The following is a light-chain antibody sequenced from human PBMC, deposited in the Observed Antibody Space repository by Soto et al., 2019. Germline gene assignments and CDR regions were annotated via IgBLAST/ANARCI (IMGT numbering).Light chain of an antibody. CDR1: SSDIGTYNY. CDR3: SSYSDTSTFVV. CDR2: DVI. J-gene: IGLJ2*01. V-gene: IGLV2-14*03. Sequence: QSALTQPASVSDSPGQSITISCTGTSSDIGTYNYVSWYQQHPGRAPKLMIYDVINRPSGVSNRFSGSKSGNTASLTISGLQAEDEADYYCSSYSDTSTFVVFGGGTKGTVL.